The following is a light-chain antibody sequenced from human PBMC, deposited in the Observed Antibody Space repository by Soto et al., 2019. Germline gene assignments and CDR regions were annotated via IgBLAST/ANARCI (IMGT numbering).Light chain of an antibody. CDR1: QSVSGTY. CDR2: GAS. CDR3: QLSGTSPP. J-gene: IGKJ2*01. Sequence: EIVLTQSPGTLSWSPGESATLSCRASQSVSGTYQAWYQQKPGQAPRLLIYGASSRATGVPDRFSGSGSGTDFTLTISRLEPEDFAVYYCQLSGTSPPFGQGTKWEIK. V-gene: IGKV3-20*01.